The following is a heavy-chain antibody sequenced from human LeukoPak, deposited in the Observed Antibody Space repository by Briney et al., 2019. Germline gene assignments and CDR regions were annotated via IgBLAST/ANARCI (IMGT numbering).Heavy chain of an antibody. CDR1: GGSISSGGYS. CDR2: IYHSGST. V-gene: IGHV4-30-2*01. J-gene: IGHJ5*02. Sequence: RPSETLSLTCAVSGGSISSGGYSWGWIRQPPGKGLEWIGYIYHSGSTYYNPSLKSRITISVDRSKNQFSLKLSSVTAADTAVYYCARGYGSGSYFWFDPWGQGTLVTVSS. D-gene: IGHD3-10*01. CDR3: ARGYGSGSYFWFDP.